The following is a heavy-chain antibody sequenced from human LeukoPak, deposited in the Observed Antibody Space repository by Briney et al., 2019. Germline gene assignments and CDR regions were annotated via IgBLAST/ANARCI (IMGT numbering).Heavy chain of an antibody. V-gene: IGHV4-59*01. CDR1: GGSISSYY. D-gene: IGHD4-11*01. Sequence: SETLSLTCTVSGGSISSYYWSWIRQPPGKGLEWIGYIYYSGSSNYNPSLKSRVTISVDTSKNQFSLKLSSVTAADTAVYYCARWSTAHDAFDIRGQGTMVTVSS. CDR3: ARWSTAHDAFDI. J-gene: IGHJ3*02. CDR2: IYYSGSS.